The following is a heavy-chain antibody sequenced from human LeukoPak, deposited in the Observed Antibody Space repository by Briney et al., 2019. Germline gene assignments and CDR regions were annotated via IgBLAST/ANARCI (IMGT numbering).Heavy chain of an antibody. V-gene: IGHV1-2*06. CDR3: AREGIAGSSIF. CDR1: GYTFTDYY. CDR2: LNPKSGGT. J-gene: IGHJ4*02. Sequence: ASVKVSCKASGYTFTDYYIHWVRQGPGQGLEWMGRLNPKSGGTNYAQNIQGRVTMTRDTSISTAYMEVSRLTSDDTAVYYCAREGIAGSSIFWGQGTLVTVS. D-gene: IGHD6-13*01.